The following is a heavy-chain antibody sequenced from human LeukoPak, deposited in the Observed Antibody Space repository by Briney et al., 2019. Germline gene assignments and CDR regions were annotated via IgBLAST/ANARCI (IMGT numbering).Heavy chain of an antibody. CDR3: ARQAPYSSGYPLYFDY. CDR2: IRSKANSYAT. CDR1: GFTFSGSA. Sequence: GGSLRLSCAASGFTFSGSAMHWVRQASGKGLEWVGRIRSKANSYATAYAASVKGRFTISRDDSKNTAYLQMNSLKTEDTAVYYCARQAPYSSGYPLYFDYWGQGTLVTVSS. V-gene: IGHV3-73*01. J-gene: IGHJ4*02. D-gene: IGHD3-22*01.